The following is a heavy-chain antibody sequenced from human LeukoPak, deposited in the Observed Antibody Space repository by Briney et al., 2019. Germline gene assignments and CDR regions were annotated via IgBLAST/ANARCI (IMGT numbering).Heavy chain of an antibody. CDR1: GGSISSYY. Sequence: SSETLSLTCTVSGGSISSYYWSWIRQPPGKGLEWIGYIYYSGSTNYNPSLKSRVTISVDTSKNQFSLKLSSVTAADTAVYYCARQNLGYSYGSVAFDIWGQGTMVTVSS. CDR2: IYYSGST. CDR3: ARQNLGYSYGSVAFDI. V-gene: IGHV4-59*01. J-gene: IGHJ3*02. D-gene: IGHD5-18*01.